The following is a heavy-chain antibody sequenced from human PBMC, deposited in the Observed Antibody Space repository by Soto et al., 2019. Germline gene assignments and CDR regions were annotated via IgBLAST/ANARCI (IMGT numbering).Heavy chain of an antibody. CDR2: IKSKTDGGTT. CDR3: TTDRATWTTVSQMEP. CDR1: GFTFSNAW. V-gene: IGHV3-15*07. Sequence: GGSLRLSCAASGFTFSNAWMNWVRQAPGKGLEWVGRIKSKTDGGTTDYAAPVKGRFTISRDDSKNTLYLQMNSLKTEDTAVYYCTTDRATWTTVSQMEPWGQGTLVTVSS. D-gene: IGHD4-17*01. J-gene: IGHJ5*02.